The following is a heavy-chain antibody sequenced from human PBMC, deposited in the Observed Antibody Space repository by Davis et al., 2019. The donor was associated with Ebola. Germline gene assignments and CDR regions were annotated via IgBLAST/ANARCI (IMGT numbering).Heavy chain of an antibody. V-gene: IGHV1-3*01. J-gene: IGHJ3*02. CDR2: IIPTSATT. CDR1: GYTFTSYA. CDR3: ARNVQLWYDAFDI. Sequence: ASVKVSCKASGYTFTSYAMHWVRQAPGQRLEWMGGIIPTSATTNYAQKFQGRVTITRDTSASTAYMELSSLRSEDTAVYYCARNVQLWYDAFDIWGQGTMVTVSS. D-gene: IGHD5-18*01.